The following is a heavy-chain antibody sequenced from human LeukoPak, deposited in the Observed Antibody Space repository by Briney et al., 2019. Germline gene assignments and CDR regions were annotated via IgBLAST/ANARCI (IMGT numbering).Heavy chain of an antibody. Sequence: ASVNVSCKASGYTFTSYDINWVRQATGQGLEWMGWMNPNSSNTGYAQKFQGRVTMTRNTSISTAYMELSSLRSEDTAVYYCARGRTRYSGYDYGYWGQGTLVTVSS. D-gene: IGHD5-12*01. CDR2: MNPNSSNT. J-gene: IGHJ4*02. V-gene: IGHV1-8*01. CDR3: ARGRTRYSGYDYGY. CDR1: GYTFTSYD.